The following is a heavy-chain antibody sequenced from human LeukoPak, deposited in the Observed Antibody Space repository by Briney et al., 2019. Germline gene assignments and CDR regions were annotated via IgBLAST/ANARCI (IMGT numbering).Heavy chain of an antibody. D-gene: IGHD2-15*01. Sequence: PSETLSLTCTVSGGSISSYYWSSIRQPPGKGLEWIGYIYYSGSTNYNPSLKSRVTISVDTSKNQFSLKLSSVTAADTAVYYCASILPDRYCSGGSCHYAFDIWGQGTMVTVSS. CDR1: GGSISSYY. CDR3: ASILPDRYCSGGSCHYAFDI. V-gene: IGHV4-59*08. J-gene: IGHJ3*02. CDR2: IYYSGST.